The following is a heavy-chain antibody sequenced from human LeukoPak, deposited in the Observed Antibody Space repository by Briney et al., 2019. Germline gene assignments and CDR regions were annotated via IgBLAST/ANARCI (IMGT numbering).Heavy chain of an antibody. D-gene: IGHD5-18*01. Sequence: SVKVSCEASGGTFSSYAISWVRQAPGQGLGWMGGIIPIFGTANYAQKFQGRVTITADESTSTAYMELSSLRSEDTAVYYCARGPRGYSYGYVNYFDYWGQGTLVTVSS. CDR3: ARGPRGYSYGYVNYFDY. J-gene: IGHJ4*02. V-gene: IGHV1-69*13. CDR1: GGTFSSYA. CDR2: IIPIFGTA.